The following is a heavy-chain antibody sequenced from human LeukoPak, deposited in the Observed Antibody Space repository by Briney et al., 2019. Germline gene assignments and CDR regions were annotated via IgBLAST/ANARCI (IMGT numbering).Heavy chain of an antibody. D-gene: IGHD4-23*01. J-gene: IGHJ4*02. CDR2: INPNSGGT. V-gene: IGHV1-2*02. CDR1: GYTFTGYY. Sequence: ASVKVSCKASGYTFTGYYMHWVRQAPGQGLEWMGWINPNSGGTNYAQKFQGRVTMTRDTSISTAYMELSRLRSDDTAVYYCARRIFYGGNSGMEDYWGQGTLVTVSS. CDR3: ARRIFYGGNSGMEDY.